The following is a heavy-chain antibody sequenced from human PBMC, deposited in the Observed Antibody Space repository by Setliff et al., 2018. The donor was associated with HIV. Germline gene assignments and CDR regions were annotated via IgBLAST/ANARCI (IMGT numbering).Heavy chain of an antibody. J-gene: IGHJ6*03. CDR1: GYTFTSYG. V-gene: IGHV1-18*01. CDR3: ARXXSFNMDV. CDR2: ISEYNGDT. Sequence: ASVKVSCKASGYTFTSYGISWVRQAPGQGLEWMGWISEYNGDTKYAQKLQGRVTMTKDTSTSTAYIELRSLRSDDTAVYYCARXXSFNMDVWGKGTTVTVSS.